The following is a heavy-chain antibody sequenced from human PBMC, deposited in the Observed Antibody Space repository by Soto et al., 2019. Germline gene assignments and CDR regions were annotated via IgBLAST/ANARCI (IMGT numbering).Heavy chain of an antibody. CDR2: IYYSGST. CDR1: GGSISSSSYY. CDR3: ARSYYDFWSGFSSSFDY. J-gene: IGHJ4*02. Sequence: PSETLSLTCTVSGGSISSSSYYWGWIRQPPGKGLEWIGSIYYSGSTYYNPSLKSRVTISVDTSKNQFSLKLSSVTAADTAVYYCARSYYDFWSGFSSSFDYWGQGNLVTVSS. V-gene: IGHV4-39*01. D-gene: IGHD3-3*01.